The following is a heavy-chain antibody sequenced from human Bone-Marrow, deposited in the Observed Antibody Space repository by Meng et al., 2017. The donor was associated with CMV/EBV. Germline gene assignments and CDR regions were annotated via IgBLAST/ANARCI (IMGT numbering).Heavy chain of an antibody. D-gene: IGHD2-2*02. CDR2: ISSSSSYI. V-gene: IGHV3-21*01. J-gene: IGHJ6*02. CDR3: ARAGYCSSTSCYRSFYYYGMDV. CDR1: GFTFSSYS. Sequence: LSLTCAASGFTFSSYSMNWVRQAPGKGLEWVSSISSSSSYIYYADSVKGRFTISRDNSKNTLYLQMNSLRAEDTAVYYCARAGYCSSTSCYRSFYYYGMDVWGQGTTVTVSS.